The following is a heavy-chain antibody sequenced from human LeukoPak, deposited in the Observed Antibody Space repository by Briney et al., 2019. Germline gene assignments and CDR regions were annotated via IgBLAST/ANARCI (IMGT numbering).Heavy chain of an antibody. Sequence: ASVKVSCKASGYTFTNHGITWVRQAPGQGLEWMGWISTYNGHTNYAQKLQCRVTMTTDSSTSTAYMELRSLRSDDTAVYYCARSGGWADGDYDGFIAFDIWGQGTMVTVSS. CDR1: GYTFTNHG. V-gene: IGHV1-18*01. J-gene: IGHJ3*02. CDR3: ARSGGWADGDYDGFIAFDI. D-gene: IGHD4-17*01. CDR2: ISTYNGHT.